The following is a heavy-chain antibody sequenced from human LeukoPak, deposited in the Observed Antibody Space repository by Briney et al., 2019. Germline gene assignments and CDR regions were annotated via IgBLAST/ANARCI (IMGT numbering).Heavy chain of an antibody. D-gene: IGHD3-9*01. V-gene: IGHV1-8*01. CDR2: MNPNSGNT. CDR3: ARGRYFDWLLYDYMDV. CDR1: GYTFTSYD. Sequence: ASVKVPCKASGYTFTSYDINWVRQATGQGLEWMGWMNPNSGNTGYAQKFQGRVTMTRNTSISTAYMELSSLRSEDTAVYYCARGRYFDWLLYDYMDVWGKGTTVTISS. J-gene: IGHJ6*03.